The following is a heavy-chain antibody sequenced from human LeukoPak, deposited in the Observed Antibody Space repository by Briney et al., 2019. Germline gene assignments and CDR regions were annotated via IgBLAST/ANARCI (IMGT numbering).Heavy chain of an antibody. CDR3: ARWVGTAIADDDIDI. CDR1: GASFSIYY. J-gene: IGHJ3*02. D-gene: IGHD5-18*01. Sequence: PAETLSLTCPVYGASFSIYYGSCIRQPPGRGLEWLGEIKHSGSTNNNPSLKSRSTISVDTPKTQFSLKLSSVTAANTAVNYCARWVGTAIADDDIDIWGQGTMVTVSS. CDR2: IKHSGST. V-gene: IGHV4-34*04.